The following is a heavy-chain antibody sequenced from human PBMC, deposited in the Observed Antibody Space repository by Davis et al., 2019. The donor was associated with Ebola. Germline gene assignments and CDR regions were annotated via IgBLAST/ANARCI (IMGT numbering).Heavy chain of an antibody. V-gene: IGHV1-18*04. Sequence: ASVKVSCKASGYTFTNYGITWVRQAPGQGLEWMGWIYPYNGNTHYAQKLQGRVSITADTSTSTAYVELRSLRSDDTAVYYCARDPWGMEKDSWGQGTLVTISS. CDR2: IYPYNGNT. J-gene: IGHJ4*02. D-gene: IGHD3-16*01. CDR3: ARDPWGMEKDS. CDR1: GYTFTNYG.